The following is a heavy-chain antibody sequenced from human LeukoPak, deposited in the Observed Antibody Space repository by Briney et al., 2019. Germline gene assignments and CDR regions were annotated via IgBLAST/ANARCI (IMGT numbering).Heavy chain of an antibody. Sequence: SETLSLTCSVSADSITMYYWTWIRQPPGKGLEWIGYVDHTGSTNFNPSLNGRVTIFRDTSKNLFSLRLTSVTAADTAVYYCARGRLAMTTVTRAIRNWFDPWGQGTLVTVSS. CDR1: ADSITMYY. J-gene: IGHJ5*02. D-gene: IGHD4-11*01. V-gene: IGHV4-59*12. CDR2: VDHTGST. CDR3: ARGRLAMTTVTRAIRNWFDP.